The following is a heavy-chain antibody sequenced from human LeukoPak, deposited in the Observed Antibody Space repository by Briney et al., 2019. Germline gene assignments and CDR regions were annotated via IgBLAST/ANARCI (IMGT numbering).Heavy chain of an antibody. V-gene: IGHV7-4-1*02. CDR3: ASSAAGQTLSYFDY. J-gene: IGHJ4*02. CDR1: GYTFTSYA. CDR2: INTNTGNP. Sequence: GASVKVSCKASGYTFTSYAMNWVRQAPGQGLEWMGWINTNTGNPTYAQGFTGRFVLSLDTSVSTAYLQISSLKAEDTAVYYCASSAAGQTLSYFDYWGQGTLVTVSS. D-gene: IGHD6-13*01.